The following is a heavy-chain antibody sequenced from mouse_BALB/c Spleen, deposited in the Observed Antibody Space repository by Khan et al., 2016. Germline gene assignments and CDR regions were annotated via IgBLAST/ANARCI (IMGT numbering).Heavy chain of an antibody. J-gene: IGHJ4*01. CDR1: GYTFTDFV. CDR2: IYPGRGST. CDR3: ARSGYYRYDDYYAMDY. Sequence: VQLQESGPELVKPGASVKMSCKASGYTFTDFVISWVKQRSGQGLEWIGEIYPGRGSTYYNERFKGKATLTADKSSNTTYMHLTSLTSEDSAVYFCARSGYYRYDDYYAMDYWGQGTSVTVSS. V-gene: IGHV1-77*01. D-gene: IGHD2-14*01.